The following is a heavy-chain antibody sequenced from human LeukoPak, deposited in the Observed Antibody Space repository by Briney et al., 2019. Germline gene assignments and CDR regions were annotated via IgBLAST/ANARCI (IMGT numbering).Heavy chain of an antibody. J-gene: IGHJ4*02. Sequence: GGSLRLSCAASGFTFSGSAMHWVRQASGKGLEWVGRIRSKANSYATAYAASVKGRFTISRDDSKNTAYLQMNSLKTEDTAVYYCTRQIEAWVGFDYWGQGTLVTVSS. CDR3: TRQIEAWVGFDY. CDR1: GFTFSGSA. CDR2: IRSKANSYAT. D-gene: IGHD1-26*01. V-gene: IGHV3-73*01.